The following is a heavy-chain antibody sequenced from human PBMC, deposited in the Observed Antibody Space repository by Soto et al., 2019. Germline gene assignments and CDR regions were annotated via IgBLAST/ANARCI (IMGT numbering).Heavy chain of an antibody. Sequence: SETLSIASTVSGGSISTYYWSWIRQPPGKALEWIGYIYYNGSTNYNPSLKSRVTISVDTSKNQFSLKFSSVTAADAAVYYCARSVGRSNWYGNWLDPWGQGILVTVSS. CDR2: IYYNGST. J-gene: IGHJ5*02. V-gene: IGHV4-59*01. D-gene: IGHD1-20*01. CDR1: GGSISTYY. CDR3: ARSVGRSNWYGNWLDP.